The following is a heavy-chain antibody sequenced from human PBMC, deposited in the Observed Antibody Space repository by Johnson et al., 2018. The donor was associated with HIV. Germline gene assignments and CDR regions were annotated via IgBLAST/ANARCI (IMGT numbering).Heavy chain of an antibody. CDR1: GFTFSSYA. D-gene: IGHD3-22*01. Sequence: VQLVESGGGLVQPGGSLRLSCAASGFTFSSYAMSWVRQAPGKGLEWVAVISYDGSNKYYVDSVKGRLTISRANSKNSLYLQMNSLRAEDTALYYCAKAGDSSGRDAFDIWGQGTMVTVSS. CDR3: AKAGDSSGRDAFDI. V-gene: IGHV3-30*18. J-gene: IGHJ3*02. CDR2: ISYDGSNK.